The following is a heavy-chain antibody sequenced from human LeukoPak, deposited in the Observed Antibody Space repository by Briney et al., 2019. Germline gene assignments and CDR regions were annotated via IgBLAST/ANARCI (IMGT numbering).Heavy chain of an antibody. Sequence: GGSLRLSCAASGFTFSSYGMHWVRQAPGKGLEWVAFIRYDGSNKYYADSVKGRFTISRDNSKNTLYLQMNSLRVEDTAVYYCAKDYCSSTSCYTDYWGQGTLVTVSS. J-gene: IGHJ4*02. CDR2: IRYDGSNK. V-gene: IGHV3-30*02. CDR1: GFTFSSYG. CDR3: AKDYCSSTSCYTDY. D-gene: IGHD2-2*02.